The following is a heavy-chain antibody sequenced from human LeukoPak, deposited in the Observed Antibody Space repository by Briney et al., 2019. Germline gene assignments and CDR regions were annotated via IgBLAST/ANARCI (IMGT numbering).Heavy chain of an antibody. J-gene: IGHJ4*02. CDR3: ARVGRSELWFGELLYSPFDY. Sequence: ASVKVSCKASGYTFTSYGISWVRQAPGQGLEWMGWISAYNGNTNYAQKLQGRVTMTTDTSTSTAYMELRSLRSDDTAVYYCARVGRSELWFGELLYSPFDYWGQGTLVTVSS. CDR2: ISAYNGNT. V-gene: IGHV1-18*01. CDR1: GYTFTSYG. D-gene: IGHD3-10*01.